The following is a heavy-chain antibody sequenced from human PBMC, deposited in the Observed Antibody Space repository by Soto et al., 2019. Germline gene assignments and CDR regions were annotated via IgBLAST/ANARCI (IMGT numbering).Heavy chain of an antibody. J-gene: IGHJ4*02. Sequence: EVPLVESGGGLVQPGGSLRLSCAVSGFTVSSNYMSWVRQAPGKGLEWVSIIYSGGSTYYADSVKGRFTISRDNSKNTLYLQMNSLRAEDTAVYYCAGIRPPLYWGQGTLVTVSS. CDR3: AGIRPPLY. V-gene: IGHV3-66*01. CDR1: GFTVSSNY. D-gene: IGHD5-18*01. CDR2: IYSGGST.